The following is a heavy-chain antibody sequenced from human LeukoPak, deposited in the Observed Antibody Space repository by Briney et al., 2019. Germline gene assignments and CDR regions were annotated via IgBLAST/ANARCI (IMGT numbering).Heavy chain of an antibody. CDR2: INPNSGGT. CDR3: ARGDGSLTARTYAFDI. D-gene: IGHD3-10*01. Sequence: ASVKVSCKASGYTFTGYYMHWVRQAPGQGLEWMGWINPNSGGTNYAQKLQGRVTMTTDTSTSTAYMELRSLRSDDTAVYYCARGDGSLTARTYAFDIWGQGTMVTGSS. V-gene: IGHV1-2*02. CDR1: GYTFTGYY. J-gene: IGHJ3*02.